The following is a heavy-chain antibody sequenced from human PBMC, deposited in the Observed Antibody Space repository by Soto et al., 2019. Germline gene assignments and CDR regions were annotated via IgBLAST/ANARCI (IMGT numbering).Heavy chain of an antibody. V-gene: IGHV3-9*01. CDR1: GFTFDDYA. CDR3: ANDWDYDYGREVDY. J-gene: IGHJ4*02. Sequence: EVQLVESGGGLVQPGRSLRLSCAASGFTFDDYAMHWVRQAPGKGLEWVSGIRWNSGSIGYADSVKGRFTISRDNAKNSLYLQMNSLRAEDTALYYCANDWDYDYGREVDYWGQVTLVTVSS. CDR2: IRWNSGSI. D-gene: IGHD3-16*01.